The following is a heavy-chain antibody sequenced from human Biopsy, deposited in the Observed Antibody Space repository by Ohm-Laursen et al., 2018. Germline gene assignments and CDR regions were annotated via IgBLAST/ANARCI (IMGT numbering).Heavy chain of an antibody. CDR2: IVPILGHL. J-gene: IGHJ4*02. V-gene: IGHV1-69*04. Sequence: SSVKVSCKASGGPSSNYAFSWVRQAPGRGLEWVGRIVPILGHLNYAQRFQGRVSTTADKSTTYVYMELSRLTSGDTAVYYCAADADGYYTEFDYWGPGTLVTVSS. D-gene: IGHD3-3*01. CDR3: AADADGYYTEFDY. CDR1: GGPSSNYA.